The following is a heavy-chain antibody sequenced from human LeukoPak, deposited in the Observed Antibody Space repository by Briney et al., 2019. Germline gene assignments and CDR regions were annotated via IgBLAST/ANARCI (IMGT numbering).Heavy chain of an antibody. D-gene: IGHD1-14*01. Sequence: ASVKVSCKASGYTFTGFYIHWVRQAPGQGLEWMGWINPNSGGTNYAQKFQDRVTMTRDTSISTAYMELSSLKSDGTAVYYYARPLTTSGWYFDLWGRGTLVTVSS. J-gene: IGHJ2*01. V-gene: IGHV1-2*02. CDR1: GYTFTGFY. CDR3: ARPLTTSGWYFDL. CDR2: INPNSGGT.